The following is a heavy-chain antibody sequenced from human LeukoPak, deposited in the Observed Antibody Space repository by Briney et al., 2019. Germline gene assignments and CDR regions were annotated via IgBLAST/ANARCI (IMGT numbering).Heavy chain of an antibody. Sequence: GGSLRLSWAASGFTFSSYWMHWVRQAPGKGLVWVSRINSDGSSTSYADSVKGRFTISRDNAKNTLYLQMNSLRAEDTAVYYCARVGYYDSSGYFHWGQGTLVTVSS. CDR3: ARVGYYDSSGYFH. V-gene: IGHV3-74*01. CDR2: INSDGSST. D-gene: IGHD3-22*01. CDR1: GFTFSSYW. J-gene: IGHJ4*02.